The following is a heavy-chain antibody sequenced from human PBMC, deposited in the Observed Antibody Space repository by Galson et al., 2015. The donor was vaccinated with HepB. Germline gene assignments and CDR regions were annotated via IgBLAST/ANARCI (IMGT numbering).Heavy chain of an antibody. D-gene: IGHD3-3*01. CDR1: GFTFIGYH. J-gene: IGHJ4*02. CDR3: ARDLRPTNFGVFTLDY. Sequence: SVKVSCKGSGFTFIGYHIHWVRQAPGQGLEWQGRINPNGGATTYAQKFQGRVTLTRTTSSKTAYMELTSLKPDDSAVYYCARDLRPTNFGVFTLDYWGQGSLVTVSS. V-gene: IGHV1-2*06. CDR2: INPNGGAT.